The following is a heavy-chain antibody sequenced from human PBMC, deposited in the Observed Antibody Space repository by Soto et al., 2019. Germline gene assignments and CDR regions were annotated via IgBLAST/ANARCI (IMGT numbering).Heavy chain of an antibody. CDR2: IYTAGGT. CDR1: GFTVSNTY. V-gene: IGHV3-53*01. J-gene: IGHJ4*02. CDR3: ARDGPQTWTSFDH. Sequence: GGSLRLSCAASGFTVSNTYMTWVRQPPGKGLECVSVIYTAGGTNYADSVKGRFIISRDNSKNTLYLQMNSLRAEGTAVYYCARDGPQTWTSFDHWGQGTLVTVSS.